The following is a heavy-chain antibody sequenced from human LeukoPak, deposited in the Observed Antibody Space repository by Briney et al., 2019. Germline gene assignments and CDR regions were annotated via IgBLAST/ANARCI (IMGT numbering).Heavy chain of an antibody. CDR2: ISYDGSNK. Sequence: GRSLRLSCAASGFTFSSYGMHWVRQAPGKGLEWVAVISYDGSNKYYAESVKGRFTISRDNSKNTLYLQMNSLRAEDTAVYYCAKPIYDFWSGTYYYYGMDVWGQGTTVTVSS. CDR1: GFTFSSYG. CDR3: AKPIYDFWSGTYYYYGMDV. D-gene: IGHD3-3*01. J-gene: IGHJ6*02. V-gene: IGHV3-30*18.